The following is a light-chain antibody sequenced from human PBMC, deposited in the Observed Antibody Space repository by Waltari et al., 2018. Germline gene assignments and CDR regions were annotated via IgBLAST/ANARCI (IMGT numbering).Light chain of an antibody. Sequence: QSALTQPASVSGSVGQSITIPCTRSSIDLGTYNYVSSYQQHPGTAPLLMIYEVSHRPSDILYRFSSSTAGNTASLTISGLQADDEGDYYCSSYAFSDTVGVFGGGNKLTVL. V-gene: IGLV2-14*03. CDR3: SSYAFSDTVGV. J-gene: IGLJ2*01. CDR2: EVS. CDR1: SIDLGTYNY.